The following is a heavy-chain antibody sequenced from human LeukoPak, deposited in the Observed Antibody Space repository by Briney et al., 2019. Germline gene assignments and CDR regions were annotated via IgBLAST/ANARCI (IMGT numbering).Heavy chain of an antibody. J-gene: IGHJ4*02. V-gene: IGHV4-61*05. CDR3: ARHLRGYSYGPFDS. D-gene: IGHD5-18*01. CDR2: LYNSGST. Sequence: SETLSLTCTVSGGSISTSSYYWSWIRQPPGKGLEWIGFLYNSGSTNYNPSLRGRVTISVDTSQNQFSLNLTSMTAADTAVYHCARHLRGYSYGPFDSWGQGTLVTVSS. CDR1: GGSISTSSYY.